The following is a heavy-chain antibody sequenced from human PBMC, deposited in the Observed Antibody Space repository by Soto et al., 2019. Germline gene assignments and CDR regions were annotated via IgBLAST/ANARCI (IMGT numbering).Heavy chain of an antibody. Sequence: ASVKVSCKVSGYTLTELSMHWVRQAPGKGLEWMGGFDPEDGETIYAQKFQGRVTMTEDTSTDTAYMELSSLRSEDTAVYYCAVRRDGYNYQPMFKSGPVGDWFDPWGQGTLVTVSS. J-gene: IGHJ5*02. CDR1: GYTLTELS. D-gene: IGHD5-12*01. CDR2: FDPEDGET. V-gene: IGHV1-24*01. CDR3: AVRRDGYNYQPMFKSGPVGDWFDP.